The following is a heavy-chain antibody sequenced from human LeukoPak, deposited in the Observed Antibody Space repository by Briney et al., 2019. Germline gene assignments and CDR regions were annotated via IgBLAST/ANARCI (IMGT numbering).Heavy chain of an antibody. Sequence: ASVKVSCKASGYTFSTYVISWVRQAPGQGLEWMGWISAGNGNTNSAQKFQGRVTMTAETSTSTAYMELRSLRSDDTAVYYCARGMFGVVSKIDYYYYYMDVWGKGTTVTISS. CDR1: GYTFSTYV. D-gene: IGHD3-3*01. CDR2: ISAGNGNT. CDR3: ARGMFGVVSKIDYYYYYMDV. J-gene: IGHJ6*03. V-gene: IGHV1-18*01.